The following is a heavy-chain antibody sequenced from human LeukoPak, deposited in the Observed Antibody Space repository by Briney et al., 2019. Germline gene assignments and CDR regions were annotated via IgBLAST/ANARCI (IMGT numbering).Heavy chain of an antibody. J-gene: IGHJ5*02. D-gene: IGHD4-17*01. CDR2: IYPGDSDT. CDR3: ARLLRRRYGDYVEWFDP. Sequence: GESLKISCKGSGYSFTSYWIGWVRQMPGKGLEWMGIIYPGDSDTRYSPSFQGQVTISADKSISTAYLQWSSLKASDTAMYYCARLLRRRYGDYVEWFDPWGQGTLVTVSS. CDR1: GYSFTSYW. V-gene: IGHV5-51*01.